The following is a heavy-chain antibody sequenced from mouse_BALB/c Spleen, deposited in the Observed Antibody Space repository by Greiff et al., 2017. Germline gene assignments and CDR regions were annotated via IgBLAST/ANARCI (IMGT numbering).Heavy chain of an antibody. CDR2: ISTYTGNT. Sequence: QVQLKESGPEVVGPGVSVKISCKGSGYSFTDYAMHWVKQSHAKRLEWLGVISTYTGNTNYNQKFKGKATMTVDKSTSTAYIELGRLTSEDSTIYYCARLTGRAYWGQGTLVTVSA. D-gene: IGHD4-1*01. CDR1: GYSFTDYA. V-gene: IGHV1-67*01. J-gene: IGHJ3*01. CDR3: ARLTGRAY.